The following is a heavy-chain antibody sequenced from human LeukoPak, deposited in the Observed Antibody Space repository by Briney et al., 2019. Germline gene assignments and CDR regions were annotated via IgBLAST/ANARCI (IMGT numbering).Heavy chain of an antibody. V-gene: IGHV3-21*01. J-gene: IGHJ6*03. D-gene: IGHD2-2*01. Sequence: GGSLRLSCAASGFTFSSYSMNWLRQAPGKGLEWVSSISSSSSYIYYADSVKGRFTISRDNATNSLYLQMNSLRAEDTAVYYCARVRADIVVVPAANHYYYIDVWGKGTTVTVSS. CDR1: GFTFSSYS. CDR3: ARVRADIVVVPAANHYYYIDV. CDR2: ISSSSSYI.